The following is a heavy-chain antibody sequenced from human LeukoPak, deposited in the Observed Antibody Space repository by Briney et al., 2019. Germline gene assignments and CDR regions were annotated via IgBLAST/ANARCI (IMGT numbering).Heavy chain of an antibody. CDR1: GGSFSGYY. V-gene: IGHV4-34*01. CDR2: INHSGST. Sequence: SETLSLTCAVYGGSFSGYYWSWIRQPPGKGLEWIGEINHSGSTNYNPSLKSRVTISVDTSKNQFSLKLSSVTAADTAVYYCARERNIAAAGTVRNWFDPWGQGTLVTVSS. D-gene: IGHD6-13*01. J-gene: IGHJ5*02. CDR3: ARERNIAAAGTVRNWFDP.